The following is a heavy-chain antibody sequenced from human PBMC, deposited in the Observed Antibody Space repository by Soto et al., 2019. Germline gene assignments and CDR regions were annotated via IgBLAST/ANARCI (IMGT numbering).Heavy chain of an antibody. CDR1: GGSIGTGGYS. J-gene: IGHJ5*02. CDR2: IFDGGSA. Sequence: PSETLSLTCTVSGGSIGTGGYSWSWIRQPPGKGLEWIGSIFDGGSAFYNSSLKSRVTISLDRSESQFSLRLTSVTAADTAVYFCARALLRLRLGELHSKWFDPWGQGTLVTVSS. D-gene: IGHD3-16*01. CDR3: ARALLRLRLGELHSKWFDP. V-gene: IGHV4-30-2*01.